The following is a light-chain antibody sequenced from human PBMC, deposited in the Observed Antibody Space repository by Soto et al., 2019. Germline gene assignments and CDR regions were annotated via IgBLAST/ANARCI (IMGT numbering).Light chain of an antibody. CDR2: GAS. Sequence: EIMMTQSTATLPVSPGQRVTLSCRASQSVGSNLAWYQQTPGQAPRLLIYGASTRATDVPARFSGSGSGTEFTLTISSLQSEDFAVYYCQKYDKWPWTFGQGTKVEIK. J-gene: IGKJ1*01. CDR1: QSVGSN. V-gene: IGKV3-15*01. CDR3: QKYDKWPWT.